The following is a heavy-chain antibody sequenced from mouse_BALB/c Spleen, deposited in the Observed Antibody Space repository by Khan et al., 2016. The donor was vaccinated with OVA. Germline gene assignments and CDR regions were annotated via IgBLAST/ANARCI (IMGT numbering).Heavy chain of an antibody. CDR3: ERRGAAPATWDYVDY. Sequence: VQLVESGTEVVRPGTSVKMSCKAAGYTFTHYWIGWVKQRPGHGLKWIGGTYTGGGYTNYNEEFKGKATLTADTSSSTAYMQLSGLTSEDSDIYYCERRGAAPATWDYVDYWGQGTSLIVSS. D-gene: IGHD3-1*01. CDR1: GYTFTHYW. CDR2: TYTGGGYT. J-gene: IGHJ2*02. V-gene: IGHV1-63*02.